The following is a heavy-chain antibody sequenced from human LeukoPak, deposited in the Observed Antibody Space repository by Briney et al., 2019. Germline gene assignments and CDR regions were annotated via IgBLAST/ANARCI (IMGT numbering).Heavy chain of an antibody. CDR2: ISAYNGNT. CDR1: GYTFTSYG. D-gene: IGHD3-10*01. V-gene: IGHV1-18*01. J-gene: IGHJ4*02. Sequence: ASVKVSCKASGYTFTSYGISWVRQAPGPGLEWMGWISAYNGNTNYAQKLQGRVTMTTDTSTSTAYMELRSLRSDDTAVYYCARGQLLWFGERAGYFDYWGQGTLVTVSS. CDR3: ARGQLLWFGERAGYFDY.